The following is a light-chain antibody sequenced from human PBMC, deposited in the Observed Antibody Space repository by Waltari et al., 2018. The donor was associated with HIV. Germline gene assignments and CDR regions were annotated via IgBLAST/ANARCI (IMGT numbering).Light chain of an antibody. CDR2: KAS. V-gene: IGKV1-5*03. CDR1: QSISSW. CDR3: EQNNSYPWT. J-gene: IGKJ1*01. Sequence: DIQMTPSPSTLSASVGDRVTITCRARQSISSWLAWDQQKPGKAPKRLIYKASRIESGVPSRFSGGGAGTDFTRTISSLHADDFAAYGCEQNNSYPWTFGQGTKVEIK.